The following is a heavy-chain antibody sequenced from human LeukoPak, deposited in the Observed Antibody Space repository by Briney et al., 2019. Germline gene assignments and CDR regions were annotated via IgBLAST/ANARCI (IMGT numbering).Heavy chain of an antibody. D-gene: IGHD4-23*01. CDR3: ARQTTVATDL. CDR1: GFTFSNFG. J-gene: IGHJ5*02. Sequence: PGGSLRLSCTASGFTFSNFGMHWVRQAPGKGLEWVTLIYYDGTNRYYADSVKGRFTASRDNSNNTVYLQMSSLRVDDTAVYYCARQTTVATDLWGQGTLVTVSS. CDR2: IYYDGTNR. V-gene: IGHV3-33*01.